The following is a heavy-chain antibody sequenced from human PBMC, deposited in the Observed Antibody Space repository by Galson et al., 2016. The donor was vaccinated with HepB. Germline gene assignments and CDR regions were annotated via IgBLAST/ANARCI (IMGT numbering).Heavy chain of an antibody. J-gene: IGHJ6*03. CDR2: IWYDGSNK. D-gene: IGHD3/OR15-3a*01. CDR1: GFIFSSYG. V-gene: IGHV3-33*01. CDR3: ARSQGDWAPLSYYMDV. Sequence: SLRLSCAASGFIFSSYGMHWVRRAPGKGLEWVAVIWYDGSNKYYADSVKGRFTISRDNSKNTLYLQMNSLRAEDTAVYYCARSQGDWAPLSYYMDVWGKGTTVTVSS.